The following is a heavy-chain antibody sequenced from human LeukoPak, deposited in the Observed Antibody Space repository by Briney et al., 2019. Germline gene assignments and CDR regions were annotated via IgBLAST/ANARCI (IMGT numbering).Heavy chain of an antibody. CDR3: AKAGLSGGNPFWDY. Sequence: GGSLRLSCAASGFAFSSYAMSWARQAPGKGLEWVSAISGSGGGTYYADSVKGRFTISRDNSKNTLYLQMNSLRAEDTAVYYCAKAGLSGGNPFWDYWGQGTLVTVSS. CDR1: GFAFSSYA. D-gene: IGHD4-23*01. J-gene: IGHJ4*02. V-gene: IGHV3-23*01. CDR2: ISGSGGGT.